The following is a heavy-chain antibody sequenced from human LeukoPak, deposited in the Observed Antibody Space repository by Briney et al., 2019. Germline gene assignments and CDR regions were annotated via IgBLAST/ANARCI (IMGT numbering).Heavy chain of an antibody. D-gene: IGHD4-17*01. V-gene: IGHV3-66*01. J-gene: IGHJ4*02. Sequence: GGSLRLSCAASGFTVSSNYMSWVRQAPGKGLEWVSVIYSGGSTYYADSVKGRFTISRDNSKSTLYLQMNSLRAEDTAVYYCARVGYGDYGMIDYWGQGTLVTVSS. CDR2: IYSGGST. CDR1: GFTVSSNY. CDR3: ARVGYGDYGMIDY.